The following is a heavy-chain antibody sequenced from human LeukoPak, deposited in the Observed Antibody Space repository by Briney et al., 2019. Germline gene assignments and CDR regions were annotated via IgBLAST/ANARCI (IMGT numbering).Heavy chain of an antibody. CDR1: GYTLTELS. CDR2: FDPEDGET. V-gene: IGHV1-24*01. Sequence: GASVKVSCKVSGYTLTELSMHWVRQAPGKGLEWMGGFDPEDGETIYAQKFQGRVTMTEDTSTDTAYMELSSLRSEDTAAYYCATDSQLERRNHAFDIWGQGTMVTVSS. CDR3: ATDSQLERRNHAFDI. J-gene: IGHJ3*02. D-gene: IGHD1-1*01.